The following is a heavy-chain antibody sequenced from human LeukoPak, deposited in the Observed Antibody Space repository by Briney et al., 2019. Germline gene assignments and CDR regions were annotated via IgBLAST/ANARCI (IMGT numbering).Heavy chain of an antibody. CDR2: ISGSGGST. Sequence: TGGSLRLSCAASGFTFSSYAMSWVRQAPGKGLEWVSAISGSGGSTYYADSVKGRFTISSDNSKNTLYLQMNSLRAEDTAVYYCAKDSHYYYDSSGYYRFDYWGQGTLVTVSS. V-gene: IGHV3-23*01. J-gene: IGHJ4*02. CDR1: GFTFSSYA. CDR3: AKDSHYYYDSSGYYRFDY. D-gene: IGHD3-22*01.